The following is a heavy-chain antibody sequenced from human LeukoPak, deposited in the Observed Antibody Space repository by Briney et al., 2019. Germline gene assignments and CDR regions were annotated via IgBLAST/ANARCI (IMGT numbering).Heavy chain of an antibody. CDR1: GFTFSSYA. Sequence: SGGSLRLSCAASGFTFSSYAMSWVRLAPGKGLEWVSAISGSGGSTYYADSVKGRFTISRDNSKNTLYLQMNSLRAEDTAVYYCAKYPSAIGVAGRGHFDYRGQGTLVTVSS. CDR3: AKYPSAIGVAGRGHFDY. J-gene: IGHJ4*02. V-gene: IGHV3-23*01. D-gene: IGHD6-19*01. CDR2: ISGSGGST.